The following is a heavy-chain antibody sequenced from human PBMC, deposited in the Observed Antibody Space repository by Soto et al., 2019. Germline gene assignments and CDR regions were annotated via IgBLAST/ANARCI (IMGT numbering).Heavy chain of an antibody. CDR2: IYYSGST. D-gene: IGHD5-12*01. CDR3: AREHLRDGYXFNYFDY. V-gene: IGHV4-31*03. Sequence: SETLSLTCTVSGGSISSGGYYWSWIRQHPGKGLEWIGYIYYSGSTYYNPSLKSRVTISVDTSKNQFSLKLSSVTAADTAVYYCAREHLRDGYXFNYFDYWGQGTLVTVSS. CDR1: GGSISSGGYY. J-gene: IGHJ4*02.